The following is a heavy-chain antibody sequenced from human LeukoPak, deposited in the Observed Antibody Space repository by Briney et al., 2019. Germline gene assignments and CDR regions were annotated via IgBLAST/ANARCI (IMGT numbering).Heavy chain of an antibody. V-gene: IGHV4-61*05. CDR2: IYYSGST. J-gene: IGHJ6*02. Sequence: SGTLSLTCTVSGGSISSSSYYWGWIRQPPGKGLEWIGYIYYSGSTTYNPSLKSRVTISVDPSNNQFSLKLSSVTAADTAVYYCARNGNERVRPYYGMDVWGQGTTVTVSS. D-gene: IGHD1-1*01. CDR1: GGSISSSSYY. CDR3: ARNGNERVRPYYGMDV.